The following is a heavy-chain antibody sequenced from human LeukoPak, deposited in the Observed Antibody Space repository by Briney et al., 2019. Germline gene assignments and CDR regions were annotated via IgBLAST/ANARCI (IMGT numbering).Heavy chain of an antibody. J-gene: IGHJ3*02. CDR1: GFTFSSYA. CDR2: ISGSGSTT. Sequence: GGSLRLSCAASGFTFSSYAMSWVRQAPGKGLEWVSRISGSGSTTYYTDSVKGRFTVPRDNSKNTLYLQMNSLRAEDTAVYYCARPQPRPLGAFDIWGQGTMVTVSS. D-gene: IGHD2-2*01. V-gene: IGHV3-23*01. CDR3: ARPQPRPLGAFDI.